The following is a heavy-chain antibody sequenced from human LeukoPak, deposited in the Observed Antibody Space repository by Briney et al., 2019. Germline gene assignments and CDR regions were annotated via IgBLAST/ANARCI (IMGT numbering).Heavy chain of an antibody. V-gene: IGHV5-51*01. CDR1: GYSFTSYW. J-gene: IGHJ4*02. CDR3: ARHPISGSYAGEYDY. D-gene: IGHD1-26*01. Sequence: GESLKISCKGSGYSFTSYWIGWVRQLPGKGLEWMGIIYPGDSDTRYSPSLQGQVTISADKSISTAYLQWSSLKASDTAMYYCARHPISGSYAGEYDYWGQGTLVTVSS. CDR2: IYPGDSDT.